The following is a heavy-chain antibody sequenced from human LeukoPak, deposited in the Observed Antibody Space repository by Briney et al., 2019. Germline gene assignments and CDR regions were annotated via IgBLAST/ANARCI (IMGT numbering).Heavy chain of an antibody. J-gene: IGHJ4*02. D-gene: IGHD4-17*01. V-gene: IGHV1-18*01. Sequence: ASVKVSCKASGYTFTSSGICWVRPAPGQGREWMGWISAYNGNPNYAQKRQGRVTMPTDTSTSPAYMELRGMRSDDTAVYYCARGGTVTLFDYWSQGTLVTVSA. CDR2: ISAYNGNP. CDR3: ARGGTVTLFDY. CDR1: GYTFTSSG.